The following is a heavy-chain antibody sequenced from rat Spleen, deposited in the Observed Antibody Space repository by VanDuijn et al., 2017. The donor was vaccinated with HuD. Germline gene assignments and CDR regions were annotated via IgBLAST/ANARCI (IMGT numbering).Heavy chain of an antibody. CDR3: TRRSGSNWFAY. J-gene: IGHJ3*01. Sequence: EVQLVESDGGLVQPGRSLKLSCATSGFSFSDCYMAWVRQAPTKGLEWVATISYDGSSTYYRDSVKGRFTISRDNAKNTLYLQMDSLRSEDTAIYFCTRRSGSNWFAYWGQGTLVTVSS. CDR2: ISYDGSST. CDR1: GFSFSDCY. D-gene: IGHD4-1*01. V-gene: IGHV5-29*01.